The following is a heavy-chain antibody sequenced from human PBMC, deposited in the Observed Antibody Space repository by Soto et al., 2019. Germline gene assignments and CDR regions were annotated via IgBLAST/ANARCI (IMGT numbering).Heavy chain of an antibody. CDR1: GYAFTTYG. CDR3: ARQKLRFVWFDP. Sequence: ASVKVSCKGSGYAFTTYGITWVRQAPGQGLEWMGWISAYNGNTKYSQKFQGRVTITRDTSASTAYMELSSLRSEDTAVYYCARQKLRFVWFDPWGQGTLVTVSS. J-gene: IGHJ5*02. V-gene: IGHV1-18*01. D-gene: IGHD3-10*01. CDR2: ISAYNGNT.